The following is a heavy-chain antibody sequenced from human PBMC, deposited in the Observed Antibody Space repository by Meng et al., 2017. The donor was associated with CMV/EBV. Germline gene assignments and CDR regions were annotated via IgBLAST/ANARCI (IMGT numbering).Heavy chain of an antibody. D-gene: IGHD3-3*01. Sequence: GGSLRLSCAASGFTFSSYSMNWVRQAPGKGLEWVSSISSSSSYIYYADSVKGRFTISRENAKNSLYLQMNSLRAEDTAMYYCARVGTRFLEWLSWGQGTLVTVSS. J-gene: IGHJ4*02. CDR3: ARVGTRFLEWLS. V-gene: IGHV3-21*01. CDR2: ISSSSSYI. CDR1: GFTFSSYS.